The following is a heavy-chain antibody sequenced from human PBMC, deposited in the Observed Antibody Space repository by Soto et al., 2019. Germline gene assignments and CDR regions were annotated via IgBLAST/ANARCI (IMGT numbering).Heavy chain of an antibody. CDR1: GFTFSSYA. Sequence: QVQLVESGGGVVQPGRSPRLSCAASGFTFSSYAMHWVRQAPGKGLEWVAVMSYDGSNKYHADSVKGRFTISRDNSKKTLYLQMNSLRAGDTAVYYCARDASRGRGFGELSGLGYWGQGTLVTVSS. J-gene: IGHJ4*02. V-gene: IGHV3-30-3*01. D-gene: IGHD3-10*01. CDR3: ARDASRGRGFGELSGLGY. CDR2: MSYDGSNK.